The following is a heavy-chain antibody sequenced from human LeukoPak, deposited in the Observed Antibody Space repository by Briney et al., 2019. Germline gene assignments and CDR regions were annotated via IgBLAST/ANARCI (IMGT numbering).Heavy chain of an antibody. CDR1: GFTFGSYA. D-gene: IGHD6-19*01. Sequence: PGGSLRLSCAASGFTFGSYAMYWVRQAPGKGLEWVSGISGSGGSTFYADSVKDRFTISRDNSENTVYLQMNSLRADDTAVYYCAKTTAGYSSGRYPGWPVDYWGQGTLVAVSS. J-gene: IGHJ4*02. V-gene: IGHV3-23*01. CDR2: ISGSGGST. CDR3: AKTTAGYSSGRYPGWPVDY.